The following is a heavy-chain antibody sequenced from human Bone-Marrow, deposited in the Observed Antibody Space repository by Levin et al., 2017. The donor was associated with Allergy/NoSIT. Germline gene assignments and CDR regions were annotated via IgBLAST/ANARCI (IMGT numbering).Heavy chain of an antibody. V-gene: IGHV1-69*08. CDR1: GGTFSSST. Sequence: SVKVSCKASGGTFSSSTISWVRQAPGQGLEWMGQIIPILRTTNYAQKFQGRVTITADESTSTAYMELSSLRSEDTAVYYCARDPELALNWYFDLWGRGTLVTVSS. CDR2: IIPILRTT. CDR3: ARDPELALNWYFDL. J-gene: IGHJ2*01. D-gene: IGHD1-1*01.